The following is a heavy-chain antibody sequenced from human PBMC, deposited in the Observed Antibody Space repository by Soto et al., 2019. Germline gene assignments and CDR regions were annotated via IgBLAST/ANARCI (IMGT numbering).Heavy chain of an antibody. Sequence: GGSLRLSCAASGFTFSSYSMNWVRQAPGKGLEWVSSISGSSSYIYYAASVKGRFTISRDNAKNSLYLQMNSLRAEDTAVYYCARDGRDSSSWRYFDYWGQGTLVTVSS. CDR1: GFTFSSYS. D-gene: IGHD6-13*01. CDR3: ARDGRDSSSWRYFDY. CDR2: ISGSSSYI. V-gene: IGHV3-21*01. J-gene: IGHJ4*02.